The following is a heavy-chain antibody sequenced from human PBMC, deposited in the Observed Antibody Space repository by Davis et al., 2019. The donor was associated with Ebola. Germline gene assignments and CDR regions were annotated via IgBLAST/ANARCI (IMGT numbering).Heavy chain of an antibody. CDR1: GFTFSSYA. J-gene: IGHJ6*02. Sequence: GESLKISCAASGFTFSSYAMSWVRQAPGKGLEWVSAISSSGGSTYYADSVKGRFTISRDNSKNTLYLQMNSLRAEDTAVFYCAKAVSLYYYYYGMDVWGQGTTVTVSS. CDR2: ISSSGGST. D-gene: IGHD4-11*01. CDR3: AKAVSLYYYYYGMDV. V-gene: IGHV3-23*01.